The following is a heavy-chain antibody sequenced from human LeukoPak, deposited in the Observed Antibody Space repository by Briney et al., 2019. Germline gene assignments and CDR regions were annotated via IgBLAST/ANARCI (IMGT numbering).Heavy chain of an antibody. CDR1: GYSISSGYY. J-gene: IGHJ6*03. V-gene: IGHV4-38-2*01. CDR3: ARQRLSTNSGYAFDYMDV. D-gene: IGHD5-12*01. CDR2: MYHSGST. Sequence: SETLSLTCAVSGYSISSGYYWGWIRQPPGKGLEWIGSMYHSGSTYYNPSLRSRATTSVDTSENQFSLKLTSVTAADTAVYFCARQRLSTNSGYAFDYMDVWGKGTTVTVSS.